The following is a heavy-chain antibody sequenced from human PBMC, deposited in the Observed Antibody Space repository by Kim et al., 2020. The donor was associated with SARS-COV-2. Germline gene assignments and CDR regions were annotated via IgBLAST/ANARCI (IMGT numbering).Heavy chain of an antibody. CDR1: GYMFTELY. J-gene: IGHJ4*02. CDR2: FDPEDGEI. Sequence: ASVKVSCKVSGYMFTELYMHWVRQAPGKGLEWMGGFDPEDGEIIYAQELQDRLTMTEDTATDTGYMELRSLESEDTAVYYCATHASGSRYFDLWGQGTLV. CDR3: ATHASGSRYFDL. D-gene: IGHD3-10*01. V-gene: IGHV1-24*01.